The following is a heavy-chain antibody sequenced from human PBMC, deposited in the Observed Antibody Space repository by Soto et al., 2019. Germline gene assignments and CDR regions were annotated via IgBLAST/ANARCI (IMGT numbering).Heavy chain of an antibody. V-gene: IGHV3-23*01. CDR1: GFTFSSYA. Sequence: EVQLLESGGGLVQPGGSLRLSCAASGFTFSSYAMTWVRQAPVKGLEWVSAITRSGDYTQYADSVKGRFTISRDNSKNTLYLQMISLRAVDTAVYYCAKVGSYYEQFDHSYFDLWGRGTLVTVSS. J-gene: IGHJ2*01. D-gene: IGHD3-22*01. CDR2: ITRSGDYT. CDR3: AKVGSYYEQFDHSYFDL.